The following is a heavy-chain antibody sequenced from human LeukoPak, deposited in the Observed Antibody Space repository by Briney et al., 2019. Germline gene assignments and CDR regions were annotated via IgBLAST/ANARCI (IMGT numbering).Heavy chain of an antibody. V-gene: IGHV3-7*01. D-gene: IGHD6-13*01. CDR2: IKEDGSEK. CDR1: GFTFSNYW. Sequence: GGSLRLSCVASGFTFSNYWMNWVRQAPGKGLEWVANIKEDGSEKYYVDSVKGRFTISRDNAKNSLYLQVSSLRDEDTAVYYCARWGISATVRIFDYWGQGTLVTVSS. J-gene: IGHJ4*02. CDR3: ARWGISATVRIFDY.